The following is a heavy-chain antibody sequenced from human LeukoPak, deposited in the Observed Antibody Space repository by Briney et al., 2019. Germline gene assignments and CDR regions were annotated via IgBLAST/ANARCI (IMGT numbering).Heavy chain of an antibody. CDR1: GFTLSSYA. J-gene: IGHJ4*02. CDR2: IGDSGATT. Sequence: GGPLRLSCAASGFTLSSYAMTWVRQAPGKGLEWVSDIGDSGATTYYADSVKGRFTISRDNSKNTLYLQMSSLRAEDTAVYFCASFHYYGSGAYYLSYWGQGTLVTVSS. D-gene: IGHD3-10*01. CDR3: ASFHYYGSGAYYLSY. V-gene: IGHV3-23*01.